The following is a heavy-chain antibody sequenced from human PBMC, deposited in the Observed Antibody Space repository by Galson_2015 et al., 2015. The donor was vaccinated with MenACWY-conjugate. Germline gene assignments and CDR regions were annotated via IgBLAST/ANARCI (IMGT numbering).Heavy chain of an antibody. CDR1: GFTVSSNY. CDR3: ARVAAGNFDY. Sequence: SLRLSCAASGFTVSSNYMNWVRQAPGKGLEWVSVIYSGGSTYYADSVKGRFTISRDNSKNTLYLQMNSLRAEDTAVYYCARVAAGNFDYWGQGTLVTVSS. J-gene: IGHJ4*02. CDR2: IYSGGST. D-gene: IGHD6-13*01. V-gene: IGHV3-53*01.